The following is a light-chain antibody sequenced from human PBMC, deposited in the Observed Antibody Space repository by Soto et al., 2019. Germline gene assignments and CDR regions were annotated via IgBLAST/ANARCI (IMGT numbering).Light chain of an antibody. CDR1: QTISSW. V-gene: IGKV1-5*01. J-gene: IGKJ1*01. CDR3: QQSYSTPRT. CDR2: DAS. Sequence: DIQMTQSPSTLSASFGDRVTITCRASQTISSWLAWYQQKTGKAPNLLIYDASTLERGVPSRFSGTGYGTEFNLTIDRLQTDDFATYYCQQSYSTPRTFGQGTKVDIK.